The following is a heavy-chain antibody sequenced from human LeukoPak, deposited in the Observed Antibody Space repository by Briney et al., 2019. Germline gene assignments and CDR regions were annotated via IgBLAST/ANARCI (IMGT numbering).Heavy chain of an antibody. Sequence: GGSLRLSCAASGFTFSSYEVNWVRQAPGKGLEWVSYISSIGSAIYYADSVKGRFTISRDNAKNSLYLQMNSLRAEDTAVYYCARGISGYDFYYFYYMDVWGKGTTVTVSS. D-gene: IGHD5-12*01. CDR3: ARGISGYDFYYFYYMDV. CDR1: GFTFSSYE. J-gene: IGHJ6*03. V-gene: IGHV3-48*03. CDR2: ISSIGSAI.